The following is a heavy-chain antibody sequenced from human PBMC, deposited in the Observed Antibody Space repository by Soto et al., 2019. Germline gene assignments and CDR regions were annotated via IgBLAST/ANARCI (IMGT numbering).Heavy chain of an antibody. D-gene: IGHD2-2*01. V-gene: IGHV1-69*01. CDR1: ESTFSSYA. CDR3: ARSQGSSSSLEIYYYYYYGMDV. CDR2: IIPISDTA. Sequence: QVQLVQSGAEVKKPGSSVKVSCKASESTFSSYAISWVRQAPGQGLEWMGGIIPISDTANYAQKFQGRVTITADESTSTAYIELSSLRSEDTAVYYCARSQGSSSSLEIYYYYYYGMDVWGQGTTVTVSS. J-gene: IGHJ6*02.